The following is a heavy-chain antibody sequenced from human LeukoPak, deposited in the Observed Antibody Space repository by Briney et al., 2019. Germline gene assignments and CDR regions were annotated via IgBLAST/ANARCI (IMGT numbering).Heavy chain of an antibody. D-gene: IGHD5/OR15-5a*01. V-gene: IGHV4-61*02. CDR1: GGSINSGSYY. CDR2: IYTTGST. Sequence: SQTLSLTCPVSGGSINSGSYYWSWILHPAGKGLEWIGRIYTTGSTNYNPALKRRVTRSVHTSKELCSLSVGSVAAADTAGYCCATVGGYSVDAQGWGQGILVTVSS. CDR3: ATVGGYSVDAQG. J-gene: IGHJ4*02.